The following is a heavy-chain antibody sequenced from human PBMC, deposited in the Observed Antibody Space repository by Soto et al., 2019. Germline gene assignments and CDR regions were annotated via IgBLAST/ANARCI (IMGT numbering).Heavy chain of an antibody. D-gene: IGHD1-26*01. CDR1: GYTFPRYH. Sequence: ASVKLSCTTSGYTFPRYHMHWVRKAPGQGLEWMGIINPSGGSTSYAQKFQGRVTMTRDTSTSTVYMELSSLRSEDTAVYYCAIVGATTGAFDSWGHGTMVTVSS. V-gene: IGHV1-46*01. CDR2: INPSGGST. J-gene: IGHJ3*02. CDR3: AIVGATTGAFDS.